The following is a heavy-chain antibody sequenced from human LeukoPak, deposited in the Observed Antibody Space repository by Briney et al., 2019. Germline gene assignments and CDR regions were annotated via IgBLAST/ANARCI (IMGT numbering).Heavy chain of an antibody. D-gene: IGHD3-3*01. Sequence: GGSLRLSCAASGFTFSSYAMSWVRQAPGKGLEWVSAISGSGGSTYYADSVKGRSTISRDNSKNTLYLQMNSLRAEDTAVYYCAKDPKRITIFGVVGFDPWGQGTLVTVSS. CDR1: GFTFSSYA. J-gene: IGHJ5*02. CDR2: ISGSGGST. CDR3: AKDPKRITIFGVVGFDP. V-gene: IGHV3-23*01.